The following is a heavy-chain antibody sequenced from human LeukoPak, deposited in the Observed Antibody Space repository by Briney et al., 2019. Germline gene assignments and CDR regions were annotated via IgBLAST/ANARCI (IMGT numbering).Heavy chain of an antibody. V-gene: IGHV3-21*01. CDR3: ARDLIDDFWSGPACY. J-gene: IGHJ4*02. Sequence: GGSLRLSCAASGFTFSSYSMNWVRQAPGKGLEWVSSISSSSSYIYYADSVKGRFTISRDNSKNTLYLQMNSLRAEDTAVYYCARDLIDDFWSGPACYWGQGTLVTVSS. CDR2: ISSSSSYI. CDR1: GFTFSSYS. D-gene: IGHD3-3*01.